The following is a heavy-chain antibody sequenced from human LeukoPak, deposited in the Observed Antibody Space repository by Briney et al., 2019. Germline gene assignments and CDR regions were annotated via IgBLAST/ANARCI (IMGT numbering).Heavy chain of an antibody. J-gene: IGHJ4*02. V-gene: IGHV3-30-3*01. CDR1: GFTFSSYA. CDR3: ARSSTSCYSCRYFDY. Sequence: GRSLRLSCAASGFTFSSYAMHWVRQAPGKGLEWVAVISYDGSNKYYADSVKGRFTISRDNSKNTLYLQMNSLRAEDTAVYYCARSSTSCYSCRYFDYWGQGTLVTVSS. D-gene: IGHD2-2*02. CDR2: ISYDGSNK.